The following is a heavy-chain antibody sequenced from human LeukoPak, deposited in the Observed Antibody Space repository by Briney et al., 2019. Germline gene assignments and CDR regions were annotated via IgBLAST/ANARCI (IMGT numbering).Heavy chain of an antibody. Sequence: PSETLSLTCTVSGGSISSSSYYWGWIRQPPGKGLEWIGSIYYSGSTCYNPSLKSRVTISVDTSKNQFSLKLSSVTAADTAVYYCARDFEPKLFTIAFDIWGQGTMVTVSS. CDR2: IYYSGST. CDR1: GGSISSSSYY. CDR3: ARDFEPKLFTIAFDI. D-gene: IGHD3-9*01. V-gene: IGHV4-39*07. J-gene: IGHJ3*02.